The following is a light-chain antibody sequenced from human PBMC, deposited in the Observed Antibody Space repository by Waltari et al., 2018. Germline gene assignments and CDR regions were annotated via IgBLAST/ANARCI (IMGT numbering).Light chain of an antibody. V-gene: IGKV1-9*01. CDR3: QQLNSYPRT. CDR1: QGISGY. Sequence: DIQLTQSPSFLSASVGDRVTITCRASQGISGYLAWYQQKPGKAPKLLIYAASTLQSGVPSRFSGSGSGAEFTLTISSLQPEDFATYYCQQLNSYPRTFGQGTKLEI. CDR2: AAS. J-gene: IGKJ2*01.